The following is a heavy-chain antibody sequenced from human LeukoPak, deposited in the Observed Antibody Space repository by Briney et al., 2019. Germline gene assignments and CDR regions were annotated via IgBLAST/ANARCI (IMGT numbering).Heavy chain of an antibody. CDR1: GGSISSSGYY. Sequence: PSETLSLTCNVSGGSISSSGYYWSWIRQSPGKGLEWIGYIYYSGSTNYNPSLKSRVTISVDTSKNQFSLKLSSVTAADTAVYYCARCRWHYYYYMDVWGKGTTVTVSS. D-gene: IGHD3-16*02. CDR3: ARCRWHYYYYMDV. CDR2: IYYSGST. V-gene: IGHV4-61*08. J-gene: IGHJ6*03.